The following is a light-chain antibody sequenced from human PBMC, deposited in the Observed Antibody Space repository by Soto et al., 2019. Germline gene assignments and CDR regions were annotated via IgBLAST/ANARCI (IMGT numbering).Light chain of an antibody. V-gene: IGKV1-39*01. J-gene: IGKJ1*01. CDR1: QSINSY. CDR3: QQSYSTPPT. Sequence: DIQMTQSPSSLSAYVGDRVTITCRASQSINSYLNWYQQKPGKAPKLLIYAASSLQSGITSRFSGSGSGTDFTFTISSLQPEDFATYYCQQSYSTPPTFGQGTKVDIK. CDR2: AAS.